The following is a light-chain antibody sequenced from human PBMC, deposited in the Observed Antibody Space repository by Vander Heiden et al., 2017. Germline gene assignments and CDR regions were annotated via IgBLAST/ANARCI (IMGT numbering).Light chain of an antibody. Sequence: QSVLTQPPSASGTPGQRVTISCSGSSSNIGSNYVYWYQQLPGTAPKLRSYRNNQRPSGVPDRFSGSKSGTSASLAISGLRSEDEADYDCAAWDDSLSGVVFGGGTKLTVL. CDR1: SSNIGSNY. J-gene: IGLJ2*01. CDR2: RNN. CDR3: AAWDDSLSGVV. V-gene: IGLV1-47*01.